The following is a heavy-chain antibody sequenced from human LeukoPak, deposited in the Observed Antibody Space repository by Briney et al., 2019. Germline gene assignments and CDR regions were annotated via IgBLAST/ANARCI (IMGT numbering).Heavy chain of an antibody. Sequence: SETLSLTCAVYGGSFSGYYWSWIRQPPGKGLEWIGEISHSGSTNYNPSLKSRVTISVDTSKNQFSLKLSSVTAADTAVYYCARAPGGRYYYDSSGYYPPSYYYGMDVWGQGTTVTVSS. J-gene: IGHJ6*02. D-gene: IGHD3-22*01. CDR1: GGSFSGYY. CDR2: ISHSGST. V-gene: IGHV4-34*01. CDR3: ARAPGGRYYYDSSGYYPPSYYYGMDV.